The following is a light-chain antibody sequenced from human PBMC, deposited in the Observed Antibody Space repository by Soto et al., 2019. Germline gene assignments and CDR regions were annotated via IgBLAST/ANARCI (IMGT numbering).Light chain of an antibody. CDR2: DAS. Sequence: EFVLTQSPGTLSLSPVERATLSCRASQTVRNNYLAWYQQKPGQAPRLLIYDASSRATGIPDRFSGGGSGTDFTLTISRLEPEDSALYYCQQYNNWPPCTFGPGTKVDIK. CDR1: QTVRNNY. V-gene: IGKV3-20*01. CDR3: QQYNNWPPCT. J-gene: IGKJ3*01.